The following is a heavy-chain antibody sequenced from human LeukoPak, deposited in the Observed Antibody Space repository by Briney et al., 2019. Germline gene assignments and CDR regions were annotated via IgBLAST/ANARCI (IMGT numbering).Heavy chain of an antibody. Sequence: SETLSRTCAVYGGSFSGYYWSWIRQPPGKGLEWIGEINHSGSTNYNPSLKSRVTISVDTSKNQFSLKLSSVTAADTAVYYCARGVVPAATFTYYYYMDVWGKGTTVTVSS. CDR2: INHSGST. CDR3: ARGVVPAATFTYYYYMDV. J-gene: IGHJ6*03. CDR1: GGSFSGYY. V-gene: IGHV4-34*01. D-gene: IGHD2-2*01.